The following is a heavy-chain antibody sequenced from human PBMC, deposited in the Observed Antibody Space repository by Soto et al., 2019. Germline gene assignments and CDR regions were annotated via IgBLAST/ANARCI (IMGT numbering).Heavy chain of an antibody. CDR3: ARDGTLYDSSGYYYLY. J-gene: IGHJ4*02. Sequence: ASVKVSCKASGGTFSRYAISWVRQAPGQGLEWMGGIIPMFGKANYARKFQDRITITADESTSTGYLELRSLRSEDTAMYYCARDGTLYDSSGYYYLYWGQGTPVTVSS. V-gene: IGHV1-69*13. CDR1: GGTFSRYA. CDR2: IIPMFGKA. D-gene: IGHD3-22*01.